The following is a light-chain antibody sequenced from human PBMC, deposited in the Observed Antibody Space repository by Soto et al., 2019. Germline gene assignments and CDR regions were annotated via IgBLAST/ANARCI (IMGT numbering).Light chain of an antibody. J-gene: IGKJ2*01. CDR1: QSLAYSDGNTY. CDR3: MQGTHWPPYT. CDR2: KVS. Sequence: VVMTQSPLSLPVTLGQPASISCRSSQSLAYSDGNTYLNWFQQRPGQSPRRLIYKVSNRDSGVPDRFSGSGSGTDFTLKISRVEAEDVGVYYCMQGTHWPPYTFGPGTKLEIK. V-gene: IGKV2-30*01.